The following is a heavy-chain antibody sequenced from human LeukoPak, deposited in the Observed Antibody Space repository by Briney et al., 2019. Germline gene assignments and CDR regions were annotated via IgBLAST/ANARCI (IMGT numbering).Heavy chain of an antibody. J-gene: IGHJ3*02. Sequence: GRSLRLSCAASGFTFDDYAMHWVRQAPGKGLEWVSGISWNSGSIGYADSAKGRFTISRDNAKNSLYLQMNSLRAEDTALYYCAKPALAVAGTGAFDIWGQGTMVTVSS. CDR2: ISWNSGSI. D-gene: IGHD6-19*01. CDR3: AKPALAVAGTGAFDI. V-gene: IGHV3-9*01. CDR1: GFTFDDYA.